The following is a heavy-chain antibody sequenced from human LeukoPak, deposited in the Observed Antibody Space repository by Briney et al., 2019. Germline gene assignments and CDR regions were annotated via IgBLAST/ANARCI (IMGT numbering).Heavy chain of an antibody. D-gene: IGHD2-2*01. Sequence: ASVKVSCKASGYTFTGYYMHWVRQAPGQGLEWMGIINPSGGSTSYAQKFQGRVTMTRDTSTRTVYMELSSLRSEDTAVYYCARDVVPAAKNDYYYYYMDVWGKGTTVTVSS. CDR2: INPSGGST. CDR1: GYTFTGYY. V-gene: IGHV1-46*01. J-gene: IGHJ6*03. CDR3: ARDVVPAAKNDYYYYYMDV.